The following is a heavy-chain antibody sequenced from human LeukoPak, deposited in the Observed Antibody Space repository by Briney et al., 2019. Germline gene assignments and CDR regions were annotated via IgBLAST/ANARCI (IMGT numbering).Heavy chain of an antibody. CDR3: ARDYAVAGTSLDY. V-gene: IGHV1-46*01. J-gene: IGHJ4*02. D-gene: IGHD6-19*01. CDR2: INPSGGST. Sequence: ASVKVSCKASGYTFTSYQIHWVRQAPGQGLEWMGIINPSGGSTSYAQKFQGRVTMTRDTSTSTVYMELSSLRSEDTAVYYCARDYAVAGTSLDYWGQGTLVTVSS. CDR1: GYTFTSYQ.